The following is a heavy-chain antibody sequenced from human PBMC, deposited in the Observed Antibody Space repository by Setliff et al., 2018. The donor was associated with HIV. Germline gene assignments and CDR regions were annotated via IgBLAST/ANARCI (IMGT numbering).Heavy chain of an antibody. CDR1: GYSFTTYG. D-gene: IGHD4-17*01. V-gene: IGHV1-18*01. CDR2: ISPYNDDT. CDR3: ARGGDYTQKWFDP. Sequence: ASVKVSCKAFGYSFTTYGISWVRQAPGQGLEWMGWISPYNDDTNYAQKFQGRVTMTKDTSTSTAYMEVRSLRSEDTAIYYCARGGDYTQKWFDPWGQGTLVTVSS. J-gene: IGHJ5*02.